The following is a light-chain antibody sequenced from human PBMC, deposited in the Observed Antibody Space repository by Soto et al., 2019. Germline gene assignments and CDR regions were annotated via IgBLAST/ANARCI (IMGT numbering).Light chain of an antibody. CDR2: VNSDGSH. Sequence: QLVLTQSPSASASLGASVKLTCTLSSGYSGHAIAWHQQQPEKGPRYLMKVNSDGSHDRGDGLPDRFSGSSSGAERYLTISSLQSEDEADYYCQTWGTGIWVFGGGTQLTVL. CDR3: QTWGTGIWV. J-gene: IGLJ3*02. CDR1: SGYSGHA. V-gene: IGLV4-69*01.